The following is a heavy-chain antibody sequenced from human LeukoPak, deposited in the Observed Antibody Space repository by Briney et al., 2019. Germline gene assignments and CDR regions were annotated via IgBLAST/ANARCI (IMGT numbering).Heavy chain of an antibody. J-gene: IGHJ4*02. D-gene: IGHD4-17*01. V-gene: IGHV3-74*01. Sequence: PGGSLRLSCAASGFTFSNYWMHWVRQAPGKGLVWVSRINSDGINTSYADSVKGRFTISRDDAKNLLYLDMNSLRAEDTAVYYCARGHTAVTRHFDFWGQGTLVTVSS. CDR2: INSDGINT. CDR3: ARGHTAVTRHFDF. CDR1: GFTFSNYW.